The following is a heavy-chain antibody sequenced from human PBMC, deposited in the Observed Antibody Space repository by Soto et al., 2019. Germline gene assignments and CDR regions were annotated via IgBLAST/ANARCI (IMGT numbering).Heavy chain of an antibody. Sequence: QVQLVQSGAEVKKPGASVKISCKASGYTFTSYDINWVRQATGQGLEWMGWMNPNSGNTGYAQKFQGIVTMTRNTSIPTAYNELSSLRSEQTAEYYCARVNTSYGMDPWGQGTTLTVSS. CDR1: GYTFTSYD. V-gene: IGHV1-8*01. CDR2: MNPNSGNT. J-gene: IGHJ6*02. CDR3: ARVNTSYGMDP.